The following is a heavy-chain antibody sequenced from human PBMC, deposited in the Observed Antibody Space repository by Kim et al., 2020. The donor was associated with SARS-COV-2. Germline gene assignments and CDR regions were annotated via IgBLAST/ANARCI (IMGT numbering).Heavy chain of an antibody. J-gene: IGHJ4*02. CDR2: WYL. V-gene: IGHV6-1*01. CDR3: ARGTRNTFDY. Sequence: WYLDYAMSVKSRTTINPDISKNQMSLQLNSVTPDDTAVYYCARGTRNTFDYWGLGILVTVSS.